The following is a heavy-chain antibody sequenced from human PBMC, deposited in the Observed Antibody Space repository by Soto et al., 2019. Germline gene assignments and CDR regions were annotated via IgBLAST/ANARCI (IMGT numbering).Heavy chain of an antibody. J-gene: IGHJ4*02. CDR3: ASPSGSGSYYFDY. CDR2: INHSGST. Sequence: SETLSLTCAVYGGSFSGYYWSWIRQPPGKGLEWIGEINHSGSTNYNPSLKSRVTISEDTSKNQFSLKLSSVTAADTAVYYCASPSGSGSYYFDYWGQGTLVTVSS. V-gene: IGHV4-34*01. D-gene: IGHD3-10*01. CDR1: GGSFSGYY.